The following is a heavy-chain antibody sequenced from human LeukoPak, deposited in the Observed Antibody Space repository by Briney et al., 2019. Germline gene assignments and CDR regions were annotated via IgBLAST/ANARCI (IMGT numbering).Heavy chain of an antibody. J-gene: IGHJ3*02. V-gene: IGHV2-5*02. Sequence: GPTPANPPLTLTLTCTSSGFSLRTGGVGVGWIRQPPGKALEWLPLIYWDDDKRYSPSLKSRLTITKDTSKNQVVLTMTNVDPVDTATYYCAHLSSSWYGDAFDIWGQGTMVTVSS. D-gene: IGHD6-13*01. CDR1: GFSLRTGGVG. CDR3: AHLSSSWYGDAFDI. CDR2: IYWDDDK.